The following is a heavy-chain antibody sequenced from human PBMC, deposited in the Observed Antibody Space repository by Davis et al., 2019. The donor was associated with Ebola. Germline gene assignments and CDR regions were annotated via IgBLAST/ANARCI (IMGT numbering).Heavy chain of an antibody. D-gene: IGHD2-8*01. J-gene: IGHJ4*02. CDR2: INPNSGGT. V-gene: IGHV1-8*02. Sequence: AASVKVSCKASGYTFTSYGISWVRQAPGQGLEWMGWINPNSGGTNYAQKFQGRVTMTRNTSISTAYMELSSLRSEDTAVYYCARGRMVGDRWGLHYWGQGTLVTVSS. CDR3: ARGRMVGDRWGLHY. CDR1: GYTFTSYG.